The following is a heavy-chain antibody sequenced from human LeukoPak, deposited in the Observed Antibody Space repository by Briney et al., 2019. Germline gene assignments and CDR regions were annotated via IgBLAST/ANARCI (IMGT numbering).Heavy chain of an antibody. J-gene: IGHJ5*02. CDR2: ISGYNGDR. V-gene: IGHV1-18*01. CDR3: ARAKYYDFCSGYYQWFDP. CDR1: GYTFTSYG. D-gene: IGHD3-3*01. Sequence: GASVKVSCRVSGYTFTSYGISWVRQAPGQGLEWMGWISGYNGDRSYAQKLQGRVTMTTNTSTRTAYMELRSLRSDDTAVYYCARAKYYDFCSGYYQWFDPWGQGTLVTVSS.